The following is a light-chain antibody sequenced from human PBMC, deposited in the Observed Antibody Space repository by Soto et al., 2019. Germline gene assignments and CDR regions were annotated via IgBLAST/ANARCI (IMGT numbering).Light chain of an antibody. V-gene: IGKV4-1*01. CDR2: WAS. Sequence: DIVMTQSPDSLAVSLGERATINCKSSQSVLYSSNNKNYLAWYQQKPGQPPKLLIYWASTRESGVPDRFSGSGSGTDFTLTISSLQSEDFAIYYCQQYHNWPAFGQGTKVEIK. J-gene: IGKJ1*01. CDR3: QQYHNWPA. CDR1: QSVLYSSNNKNY.